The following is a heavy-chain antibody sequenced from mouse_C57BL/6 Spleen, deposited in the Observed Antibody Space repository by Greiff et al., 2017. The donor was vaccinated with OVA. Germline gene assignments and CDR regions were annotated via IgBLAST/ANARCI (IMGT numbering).Heavy chain of an antibody. V-gene: IGHV5-16*01. Sequence: EVNLVESEGGLVQPGSSMKLSCTASGFTFSDYYMAWVRQVPEKGLEWVANINYDGSSTYYLDSLKSRFIISRDNAKNILYLQMSSLKSEDTATYYCARDRLGEGYFDVWGTGTTVTVSS. J-gene: IGHJ1*03. CDR1: GFTFSDYY. CDR2: INYDGSST. D-gene: IGHD4-1*01. CDR3: ARDRLGEGYFDV.